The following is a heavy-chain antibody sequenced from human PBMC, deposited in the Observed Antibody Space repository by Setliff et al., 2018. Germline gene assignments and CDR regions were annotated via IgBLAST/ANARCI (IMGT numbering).Heavy chain of an antibody. CDR1: GFIFSSLA. CDR3: ARGLGEITMVRGVRVK. Sequence: LRLSCAASGFIFSSLAMHGVRQAPGKGLAWVAVISYDGSNIYYADSVKGRFIISRDNSKNTLYLQMNSLRAEDTAVYYCARGLGEITMVRGVRVKWGQGTLVTASS. J-gene: IGHJ4*02. V-gene: IGHV3-30-3*01. CDR2: ISYDGSNI. D-gene: IGHD3-10*01.